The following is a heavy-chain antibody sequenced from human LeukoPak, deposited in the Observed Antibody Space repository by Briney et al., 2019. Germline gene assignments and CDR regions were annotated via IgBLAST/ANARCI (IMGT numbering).Heavy chain of an antibody. CDR2: ISYDGSNK. Sequence: GGSLRLSCAASGVRFSDYAIHWGRQAPGKGLQWVAVISYDGSNKYHKDPVKGRYTISRDNPKNTLYLQMNSLRAEDTAVYYCAKDSEIAAAGSYWYFDLWRRGTLVTVSS. J-gene: IGHJ2*01. V-gene: IGHV3-30*19. D-gene: IGHD6-13*01. CDR3: AKDSEIAAAGSYWYFDL. CDR1: GVRFSDYA.